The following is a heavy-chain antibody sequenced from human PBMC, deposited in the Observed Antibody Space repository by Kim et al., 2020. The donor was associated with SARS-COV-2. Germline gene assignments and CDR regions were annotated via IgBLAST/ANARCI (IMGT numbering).Heavy chain of an antibody. CDR2: IYYSGST. V-gene: IGHV4-39*01. J-gene: IGHJ4*02. Sequence: SETLSLTCTVSGGSISSSSYYWGWIRQPPGKGLEWIGSIYYSGSTYYNPSLKSRVTISVDTSKNQFSLKLSSVTAADTAVYYCARLNREWYFDYWGQGTLVTVSS. CDR3: ARLNREWYFDY. CDR1: GGSISSSSYY. D-gene: IGHD3-3*01.